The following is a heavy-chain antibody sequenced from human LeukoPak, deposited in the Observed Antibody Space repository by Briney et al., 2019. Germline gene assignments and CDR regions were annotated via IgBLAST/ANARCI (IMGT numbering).Heavy chain of an antibody. CDR1: GYTFTNHA. Sequence: ASVKVSCKASGYTFTNHAMHWVRQAPGQGLEWMGWIDTANGNTKYLQKFQGRVTITRDTSARIVYMELSSLRFEDTAVYYCARGHSFRGGYVSRWLDPWGQGTLVTVSS. D-gene: IGHD3-10*01. V-gene: IGHV1-3*04. J-gene: IGHJ5*02. CDR2: IDTANGNT. CDR3: ARGHSFRGGYVSRWLDP.